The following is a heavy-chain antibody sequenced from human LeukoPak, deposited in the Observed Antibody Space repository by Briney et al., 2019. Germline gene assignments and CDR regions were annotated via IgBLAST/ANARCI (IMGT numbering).Heavy chain of an antibody. D-gene: IGHD2-2*01. CDR3: AREYCSTTSCYAAFDY. Sequence: KPGGSLRLSCAASGFTFSSYSMNWVRQAPGKGLEWVSSISSSSSYIYYADSVKGRFTISRDNAKNSLYLQMNSLRAEDTAVYYCAREYCSTTSCYAAFDYWGQGTLVTVSS. CDR1: GFTFSSYS. CDR2: ISSSSSYI. V-gene: IGHV3-21*01. J-gene: IGHJ4*02.